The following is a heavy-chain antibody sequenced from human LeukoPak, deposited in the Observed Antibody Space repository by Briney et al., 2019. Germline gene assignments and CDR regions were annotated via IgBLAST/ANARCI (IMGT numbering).Heavy chain of an antibody. CDR2: ISGDGGST. J-gene: IGHJ6*02. V-gene: IGHV3-43*02. CDR3: AKGTCGGDCYSSGWSDYYYGMDV. CDR1: GFTFDDYA. Sequence: PGGSLRLSCAASGFTFDDYAMHWVRQAPGKGLEWVSLISGDGGSTYYADSVKGRFTISRDNSKNSLYLQMNSLRTEDTALYYCAKGTCGGDCYSSGWSDYYYGMDVWGQGTTVTVSS. D-gene: IGHD2-21*02.